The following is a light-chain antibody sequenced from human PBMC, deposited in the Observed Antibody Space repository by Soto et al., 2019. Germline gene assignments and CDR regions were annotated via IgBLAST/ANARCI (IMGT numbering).Light chain of an antibody. Sequence: DIQMTQSPSTLSGSVGDRVTITCRASQTISSWLAWYQQKPGKAPKLLIYKASTLKSGVPSRFSGSESGTEFTLNISSLQPDDFATYYSQHYNSYSEAFGQGTKVEFK. CDR1: QTISSW. CDR2: KAS. J-gene: IGKJ1*01. CDR3: QHYNSYSEA. V-gene: IGKV1-5*03.